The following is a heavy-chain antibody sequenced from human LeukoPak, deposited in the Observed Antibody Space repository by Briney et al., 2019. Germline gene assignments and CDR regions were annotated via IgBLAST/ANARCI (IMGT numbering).Heavy chain of an antibody. CDR1: GGSISSYY. CDR3: ARSSSGCIDY. J-gene: IGHJ4*02. Sequence: PSETLSLTCTVSGGSISSYYWSWIRQPPGKGPEWIGYIYYSGSTNYNPSLKSRVTISVDTSKNQFSLKLSSVTAADTAVYYCARSSSGCIDYWGQGTLVTVSS. CDR2: IYYSGST. V-gene: IGHV4-59*08. D-gene: IGHD6-19*01.